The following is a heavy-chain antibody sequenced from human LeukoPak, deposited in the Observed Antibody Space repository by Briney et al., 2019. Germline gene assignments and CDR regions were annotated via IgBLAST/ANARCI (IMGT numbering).Heavy chain of an antibody. D-gene: IGHD5-18*01. J-gene: IGHJ4*02. CDR1: GFTFSGST. Sequence: GGSLRLSCAASGFTFSGSTMNWVRQAPGKGLEWVSFISTSSSYIYYADSVRGRFTISRDNAENSLYLQMNSLRAEDTAVYYCAYGYGTDYWGQGTLVTVSS. CDR3: AYGYGTDY. CDR2: ISTSSSYI. V-gene: IGHV3-21*01.